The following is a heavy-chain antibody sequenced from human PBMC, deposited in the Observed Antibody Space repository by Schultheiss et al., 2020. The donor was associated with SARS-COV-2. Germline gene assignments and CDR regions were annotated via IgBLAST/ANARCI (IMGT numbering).Heavy chain of an antibody. V-gene: IGHV4-61*05. Sequence: SETLSLTCTVSGGSISSSSYYWIWIRQPPGKGLEWIGYIYYTGSTNYNPSLKSRVTISVDTSKNQFSLKLSSVTAADTAVYYCARHTNYPGIAVAGSSFQHWGQGTLVTVSS. D-gene: IGHD6-19*01. CDR3: ARHTNYPGIAVAGSSFQH. J-gene: IGHJ1*01. CDR2: IYYTGST. CDR1: GGSISSSSYY.